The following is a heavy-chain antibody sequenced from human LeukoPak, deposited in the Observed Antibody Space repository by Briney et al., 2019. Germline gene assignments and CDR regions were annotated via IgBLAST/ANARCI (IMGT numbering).Heavy chain of an antibody. V-gene: IGHV1-46*01. J-gene: IGHJ4*02. Sequence: EASVKVSCKASGYTFTNYHIHWVRQAPGQGLEWMGIINPSGGSTSDAQKFQGRVTMTRDMSTSTVYMQLSSLRSEDTAVYYCARYGHSPYFDYWGQGTLVTVSS. CDR1: GYTFTNYH. CDR3: ARYGHSPYFDY. D-gene: IGHD4-17*01. CDR2: INPSGGST.